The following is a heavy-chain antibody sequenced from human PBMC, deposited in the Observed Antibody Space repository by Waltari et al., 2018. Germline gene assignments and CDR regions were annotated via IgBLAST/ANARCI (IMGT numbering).Heavy chain of an antibody. Sequence: QVQLQESGPGLVKPSETLSLTCTVSGGSISSYYWSWIRQPPGKGLEWIGYIYYSGSTKYNPALKSRVTRSVDTSKNQVSRKLGSVTAADTAVYYWARDEEGGGSYWGQGTLVTVSS. CDR1: GGSISSYY. CDR2: IYYSGST. CDR3: ARDEEGGGSY. V-gene: IGHV4-59*01. D-gene: IGHD3-16*01. J-gene: IGHJ4*02.